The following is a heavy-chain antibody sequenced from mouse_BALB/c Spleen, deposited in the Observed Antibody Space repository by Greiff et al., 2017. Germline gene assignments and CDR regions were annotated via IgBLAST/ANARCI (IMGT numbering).Heavy chain of an antibody. Sequence: DVKLQESGPSLVKPSQTLSLTCSVTGDSITSGYWNWIRKFPGNKLEYMGYISYSGSTYYNPSLKSRISITRDTSKNQYYLQLNSVTTEDTATYYCARYSYASYYFDYWGQGTTLTVSS. CDR1: GDSITSGY. D-gene: IGHD1-1*01. CDR3: ARYSYASYYFDY. V-gene: IGHV3-8*02. CDR2: ISYSGST. J-gene: IGHJ2*01.